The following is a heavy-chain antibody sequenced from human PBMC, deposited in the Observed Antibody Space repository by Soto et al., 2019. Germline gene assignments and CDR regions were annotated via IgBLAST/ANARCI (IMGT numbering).Heavy chain of an antibody. CDR3: ARKRRPDIVEVVATTGLEP. CDR2: SSGSGGIT. D-gene: IGHD2-15*01. Sequence: GGSLTLSCAASGFTFSSYAMSCVRQAPGKGLEGVSASSGSGGITYYADSVNGRFTISRDNSKNTLYLQMNSLRAEDTAVYYWARKRRPDIVEVVATTGLEPWAQGAMLPVSS. CDR1: GFTFSSYA. V-gene: IGHV3-23*01. J-gene: IGHJ5*02.